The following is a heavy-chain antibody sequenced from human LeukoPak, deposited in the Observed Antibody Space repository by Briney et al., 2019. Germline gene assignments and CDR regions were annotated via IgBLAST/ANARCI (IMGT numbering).Heavy chain of an antibody. V-gene: IGHV3-9*01. J-gene: IGHJ6*04. CDR3: AELGITMIGGV. D-gene: IGHD3-10*02. Sequence: GGSLRLSCAASGFTFDDYAMHWVRQAPGKGLEWVSGISWNSGTMGYADSVKGRFTISRDNAKNSLYLQMNSLRAEDTAVYYCAELGITMIGGVWGKGTTVTISS. CDR2: ISWNSGTM. CDR1: GFTFDDYA.